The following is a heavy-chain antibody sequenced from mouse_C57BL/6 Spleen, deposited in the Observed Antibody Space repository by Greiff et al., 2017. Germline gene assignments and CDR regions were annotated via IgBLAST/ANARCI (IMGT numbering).Heavy chain of an antibody. Sequence: QVHVKQPGAELVKPGASVKLSCKASGYTFTSYWMHWVKQRPGQGLEWIGMIHPNSGSTNYNEKFKSKATLTVDKSSSTAYMQLSSLTSEDSAVYYCARTTVVAAYYFDYWGQGTTLTVSS. CDR1: GYTFTSYW. V-gene: IGHV1-64*01. CDR2: IHPNSGST. J-gene: IGHJ2*01. D-gene: IGHD1-1*01. CDR3: ARTTVVAAYYFDY.